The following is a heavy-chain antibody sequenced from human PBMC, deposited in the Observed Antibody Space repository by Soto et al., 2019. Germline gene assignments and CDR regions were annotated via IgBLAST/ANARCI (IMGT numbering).Heavy chain of an antibody. Sequence: GGSLRLSCAASGFTVSSNYMSWVREAPGKGLEWVSVIYSGGSTYYADSVKGRFTISRDNSKNTLYLQMNSLRAEDTAVYYCAREISTDIVVVVAATHGGAFDIWGQGTMVTVS. V-gene: IGHV3-66*01. J-gene: IGHJ3*02. D-gene: IGHD2-15*01. CDR1: GFTVSSNY. CDR3: AREISTDIVVVVAATHGGAFDI. CDR2: IYSGGST.